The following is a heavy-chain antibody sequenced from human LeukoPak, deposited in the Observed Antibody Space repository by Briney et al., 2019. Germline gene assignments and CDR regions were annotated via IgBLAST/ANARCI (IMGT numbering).Heavy chain of an antibody. CDR1: GFTFDDYA. V-gene: IGHV3-9*01. CDR3: AKDIDYDSSGYFDY. CDR2: ISWNSGSI. Sequence: PGRSLRLSCAASGFTFDDYAMHWVRQAPGKGLEWVSGISWNSGSIGYADSVKGRFTISRGNAKNSLYLQMNSLRAEDTALYYCAKDIDYDSSGYFDYWGQGTLVTVSS. D-gene: IGHD3-22*01. J-gene: IGHJ4*02.